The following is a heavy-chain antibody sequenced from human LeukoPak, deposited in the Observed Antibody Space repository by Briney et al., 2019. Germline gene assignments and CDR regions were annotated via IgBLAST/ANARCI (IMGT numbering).Heavy chain of an antibody. Sequence: PSETLSLTCAVYGGSFSGYYWSWIRQPPGKGLEWIGEINHSGSTNYNPSLKSRVTISVDTSKNQFSLKLSSVTAADTAVYYCARGVGATTHDYWGQGTLVTVSS. CDR1: GGSFSGYY. V-gene: IGHV4-34*01. CDR2: INHSGST. CDR3: ARGVGATTHDY. J-gene: IGHJ4*02. D-gene: IGHD1-26*01.